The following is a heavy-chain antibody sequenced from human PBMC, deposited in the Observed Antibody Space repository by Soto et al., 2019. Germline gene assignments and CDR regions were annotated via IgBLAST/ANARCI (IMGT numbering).Heavy chain of an antibody. CDR3: ARQDCSGGSCPRWYYGMDV. V-gene: IGHV5-51*01. Sequence: PGESLKISCKGSGYSFTSYWIGWVRQIPGKGLEWMGIIYPGDSDTRYSPSFQGQVTISADKSISTAYLQWSSLKASDTAMYYCARQDCSGGSCPRWYYGMDVWGQGTTVTVSS. CDR2: IYPGDSDT. J-gene: IGHJ6*02. D-gene: IGHD2-15*01. CDR1: GYSFTSYW.